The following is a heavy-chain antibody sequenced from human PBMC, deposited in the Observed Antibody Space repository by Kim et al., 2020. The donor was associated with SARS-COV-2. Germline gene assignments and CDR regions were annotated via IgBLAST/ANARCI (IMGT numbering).Heavy chain of an antibody. Sequence: GGSLRLSCAASGFTVSSNYMSWVRQAPGKGLEWVAVIYSGGSTYYADSVKGRFTISRDNSKNTLYLQMNSLRAEDTAVYYCARVKTGTKPFIFAFDIWG. D-gene: IGHD1-1*01. J-gene: IGHJ3*02. CDR1: GFTVSSNY. CDR3: ARVKTGTKPFIFAFDI. V-gene: IGHV3-53*01. CDR2: IYSGGST.